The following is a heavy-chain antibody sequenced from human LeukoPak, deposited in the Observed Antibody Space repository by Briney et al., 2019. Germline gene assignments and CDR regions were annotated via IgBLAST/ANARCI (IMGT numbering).Heavy chain of an antibody. J-gene: IGHJ5*02. CDR1: GGSFSGYY. D-gene: IGHD6-13*01. Sequence: ASETLSLTCAVYGGSFSGYYWSWIRQPPGKGLEWIGEINHSGSTNYNPSLKSRVTISVDTSKNQFSLKQSSVTAADTAVYYCARGGTFIAAAGEVWFDPWGQGTLVTVSS. CDR3: ARGGTFIAAAGEVWFDP. CDR2: INHSGST. V-gene: IGHV4-34*01.